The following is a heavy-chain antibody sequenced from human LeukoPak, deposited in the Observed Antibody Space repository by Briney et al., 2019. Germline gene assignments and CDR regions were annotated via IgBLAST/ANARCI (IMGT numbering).Heavy chain of an antibody. CDR2: ISYDGSNK. D-gene: IGHD1-14*01. CDR1: GFTFSSYG. CDR3: AKDRNQEEIDY. J-gene: IGHJ4*02. V-gene: IGHV3-30*18. Sequence: PGGSLRLSCAASGFTFSSYGMHWVRQAPGKGLDWVAVISYDGSNKYYADSVKGRFTISRDNSKNTLYLQMNSLRAEDTAVYYCAKDRNQEEIDYWGQGTLVTVSS.